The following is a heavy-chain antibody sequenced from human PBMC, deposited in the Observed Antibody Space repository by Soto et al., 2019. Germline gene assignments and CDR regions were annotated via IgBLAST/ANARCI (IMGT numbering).Heavy chain of an antibody. V-gene: IGHV3-30-3*01. CDR3: ARDGGSNWFDP. D-gene: IGHD1-26*01. Sequence: PWGSLILSCSASGSTFIIYAMHWVRQAPGKGLEWVAVISYDGSNKYYADSVKGRFTISRDNSKNTLYLQMNSLRAEDTAVYYCARDGGSNWFDPWGQGTLVTVSS. CDR1: GSTFIIYA. CDR2: ISYDGSNK. J-gene: IGHJ5*02.